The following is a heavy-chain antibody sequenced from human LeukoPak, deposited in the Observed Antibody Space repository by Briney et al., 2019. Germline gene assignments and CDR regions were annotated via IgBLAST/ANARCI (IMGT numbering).Heavy chain of an antibody. V-gene: IGHV4-4*02. CDR1: GVSMRSSNW. CDR3: ARDKGGSGSPVNWFDP. Sequence: PSGTLSLTCIVSGVSMRSSNWWSWVRQPPGEGLECIGEIYHTGSTNYNPSLESRLTISVDKSEKQFSLKLSSVTAADTAVYYCARDKGGSGSPVNWFDPWGQGTLVTVSS. CDR2: IYHTGST. D-gene: IGHD3-10*01. J-gene: IGHJ5*02.